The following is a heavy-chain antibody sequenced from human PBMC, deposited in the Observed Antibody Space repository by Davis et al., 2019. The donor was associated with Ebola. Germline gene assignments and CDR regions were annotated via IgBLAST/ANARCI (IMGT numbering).Heavy chain of an antibody. V-gene: IGHV5-51*01. CDR3: AIHGTVGYANWFDP. CDR2: IYPGDSET. CDR1: GYSFTSYW. Sequence: GESLKISCQASGYSFTSYWIGWERLPPGKGLEWMGLIYPGDSETRYSPSFQGRVTIPADTHITTAYLQWDSLKASDTAMYYCAIHGTVGYANWFDPWGPGTQVTVSS. D-gene: IGHD1-26*01. J-gene: IGHJ5*02.